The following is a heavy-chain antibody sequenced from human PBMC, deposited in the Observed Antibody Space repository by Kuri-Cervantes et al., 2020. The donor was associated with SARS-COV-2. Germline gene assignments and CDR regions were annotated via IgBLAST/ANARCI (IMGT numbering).Heavy chain of an antibody. J-gene: IGHJ4*02. CDR2: INHSGST. V-gene: IGHV4-34*01. Sequence: ESLKISCTASGFIFSDYYMTCIRQAPGKGLEWIGEINHSGSTNYNPSLKSRVTISVDTPKNQFSLKLSSVTAADTAVYYCARESHDFWSGRRRGFDYWGQGTLVTVSS. D-gene: IGHD3-3*01. CDR3: ARESHDFWSGRRRGFDY. CDR1: GFIFSDYY.